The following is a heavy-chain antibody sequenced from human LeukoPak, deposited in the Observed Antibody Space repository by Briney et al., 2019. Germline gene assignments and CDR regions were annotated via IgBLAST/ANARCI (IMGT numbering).Heavy chain of an antibody. CDR2: IRSNGDTA. CDR3: AKGQELDDGVFDS. J-gene: IGHJ4*02. Sequence: GGSLRLSCAASGFTFSRIAMPWVRQAPGKGLEWVSTIRSNGDTAYNADSVRGRFAISRDNSKNALFLQMNSLRVEDTAIYYCAKGQELDDGVFDSWGQGTLVTVSS. V-gene: IGHV3-23*01. D-gene: IGHD1-1*01. CDR1: GFTFSRIA.